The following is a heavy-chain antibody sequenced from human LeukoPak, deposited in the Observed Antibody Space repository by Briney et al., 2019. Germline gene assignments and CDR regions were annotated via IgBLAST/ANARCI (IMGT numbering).Heavy chain of an antibody. Sequence: GESLKISCKGSGYIFTSYWIGWVRQMPGKGLEWMGIIYPGDSDTRYSPSFQGQVTISADKSISTAYLQWSSLKASDTAMYYCASLAYDSSGYRPYYFDYWGQGTLVTVSS. D-gene: IGHD3-22*01. V-gene: IGHV5-51*03. CDR2: IYPGDSDT. CDR1: GYIFTSYW. J-gene: IGHJ4*02. CDR3: ASLAYDSSGYRPYYFDY.